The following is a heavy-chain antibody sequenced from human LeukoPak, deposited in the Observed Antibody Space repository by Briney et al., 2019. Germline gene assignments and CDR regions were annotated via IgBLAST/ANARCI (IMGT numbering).Heavy chain of an antibody. CDR1: GFTFSDYD. Sequence: GGSLRLSCAASGFTFSDYDMSWVRQAPGKGLEWVSYISGSSSYTNYADSVKGRFTISRDNANNPLYLQMNSLRAEATAVYYCARARYCSGGSCRGRINWFDPWGQGTLVTVSS. J-gene: IGHJ5*02. V-gene: IGHV3-11*06. CDR2: ISGSSSYT. CDR3: ARARYCSGGSCRGRINWFDP. D-gene: IGHD2-15*01.